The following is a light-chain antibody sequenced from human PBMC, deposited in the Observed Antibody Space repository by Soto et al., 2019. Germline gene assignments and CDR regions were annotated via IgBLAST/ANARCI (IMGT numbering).Light chain of an antibody. V-gene: IGKV3-20*01. CDR3: QQYGSSPPWT. J-gene: IGKJ1*01. Sequence: EIVLTQSPGTLSMSPGERATLSCRANQSVHSSYLAWFQQKPGQAPRLLIYGTSNRATGIPDRFSGSGSGTDFTLTISRLEPEDFAVYYCQQYGSSPPWTFGQGTKVEIK. CDR1: QSVHSSY. CDR2: GTS.